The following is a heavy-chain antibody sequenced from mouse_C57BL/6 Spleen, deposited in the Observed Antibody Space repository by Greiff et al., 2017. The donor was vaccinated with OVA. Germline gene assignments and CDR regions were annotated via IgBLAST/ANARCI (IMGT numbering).Heavy chain of an antibody. D-gene: IGHD4-1*01. CDR2: ICWGDDK. CDR3: ARIETETPHFDY. Sequence: QVTLKVCGPGILQPSQTLSLTCSFSGFSLSTFGMGVGRIRPPSGKGLVWPAHICWGDDKYYNPVLKSRLTISKDTSKNQVFLKIANVDTADTATYYCARIETETPHFDYWGQGTTLTVSS. V-gene: IGHV8-8*01. CDR1: GFSLSTFGMG. J-gene: IGHJ2*01.